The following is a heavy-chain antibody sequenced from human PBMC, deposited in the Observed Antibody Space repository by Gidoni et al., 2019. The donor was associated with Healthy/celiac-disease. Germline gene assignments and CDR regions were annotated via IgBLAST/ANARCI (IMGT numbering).Heavy chain of an antibody. Sequence: VQLLQSGAAAKKPGASVQVSWMASGYTFTRYDINWVRQATGQGLEWMGWMNPNSGNTGYAQKFQGRVTMTRNTSISTAYMELSSLRSEDTAVYYCARGFQGAPDFDYWGQGTLVTVSS. V-gene: IGHV1-8*01. J-gene: IGHJ4*02. CDR3: ARGFQGAPDFDY. CDR2: MNPNSGNT. D-gene: IGHD3-10*01. CDR1: GYTFTRYD.